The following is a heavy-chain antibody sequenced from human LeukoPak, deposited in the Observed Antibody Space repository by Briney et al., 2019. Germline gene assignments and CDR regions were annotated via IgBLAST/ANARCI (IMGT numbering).Heavy chain of an antibody. CDR1: GFTFSSHG. D-gene: IGHD3-10*01. CDR2: ISGSGGST. V-gene: IGHV3-23*01. CDR3: AKSWDYYGSGSYYNGDY. J-gene: IGHJ4*02. Sequence: PGGSLRLSCAASGFTFSSHGMHWVRQAPGKGLEWVSAISGSGGSTYYADSVKGRFTISRDNSKNTLYLQMNSLRAEDTAVYYCAKSWDYYGSGSYYNGDYWGQGTLVTVSS.